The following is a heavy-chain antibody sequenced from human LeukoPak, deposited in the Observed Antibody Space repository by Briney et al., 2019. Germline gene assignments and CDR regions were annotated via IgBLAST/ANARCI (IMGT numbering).Heavy chain of an antibody. V-gene: IGHV3-74*01. CDR1: GFTFSSYW. J-gene: IGHJ4*02. Sequence: GGSLRLSCAASGFTFSSYWMHWVRQAPGKGLVWVSRINSDGSSTSYADSVKGRFTISRDNAKNTLYLQMNSLRAEGTAVYYCVRGSGSYYNFDYWGQGTLVTVSS. CDR3: VRGSGSYYNFDY. D-gene: IGHD3-10*01. CDR2: INSDGSST.